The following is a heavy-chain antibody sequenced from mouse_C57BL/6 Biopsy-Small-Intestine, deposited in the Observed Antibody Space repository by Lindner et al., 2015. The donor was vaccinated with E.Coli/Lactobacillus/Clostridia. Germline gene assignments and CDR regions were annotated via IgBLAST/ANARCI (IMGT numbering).Heavy chain of an antibody. V-gene: IGHV1-7*01. J-gene: IGHJ4*01. CDR3: ARSSSYLYAMDY. Sequence: VQLQESGAELAKPGASVKMSCKTSGYTFINYWMHWVKQRPGQGLEWIGYINLRSGYIEYNQKFRDKATLTADKSSNTTYMQLSSLTSEDSAVFYCARSSSYLYAMDYWGQGTSVTVSS. D-gene: IGHD5-5*01. CDR1: GYTFINYW. CDR2: INLRSGYI.